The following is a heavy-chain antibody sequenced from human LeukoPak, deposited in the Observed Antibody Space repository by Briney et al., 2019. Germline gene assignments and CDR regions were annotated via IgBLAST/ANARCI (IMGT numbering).Heavy chain of an antibody. CDR2: IKTDGSEK. Sequence: GGSLRLSCVVSEFNFRNHWMSWVRQAPGKGLEWVANIKTDGSEKYYVDSVKGRFTISRDNAKNSLYLQMNSLRAEDTAVYYCARDRSITMVRGVIWDWGQGTLVTVSS. V-gene: IGHV3-7*01. CDR1: EFNFRNHW. J-gene: IGHJ4*02. CDR3: ARDRSITMVRGVIWD. D-gene: IGHD3-10*01.